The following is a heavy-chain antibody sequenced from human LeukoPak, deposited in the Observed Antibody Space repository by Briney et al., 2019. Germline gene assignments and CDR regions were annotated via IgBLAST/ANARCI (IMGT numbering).Heavy chain of an antibody. CDR3: ARGVSHSSSWYF. Sequence: PSETLSLTCAVYGGSFSGYYWSWIRQPPGKGLEWIGEINHSGSTNYNPSLKSRVTISVDTSKNQFSLKLSSVTAADTAVYYCARGVSHSSSWYFWGQGTLVTVSS. CDR2: INHSGST. D-gene: IGHD6-13*01. CDR1: GGSFSGYY. V-gene: IGHV4-34*01. J-gene: IGHJ4*02.